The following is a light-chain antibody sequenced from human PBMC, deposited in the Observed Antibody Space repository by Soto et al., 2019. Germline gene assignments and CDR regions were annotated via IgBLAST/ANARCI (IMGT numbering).Light chain of an antibody. CDR3: SSYTSSSTYVV. CDR1: SSDVGGYNY. CDR2: DVS. V-gene: IGLV2-14*01. Sequence: QSALTQPASVSGSPGQSITISCTVTSSDVGGYNYVSWYQQHPGKAPKLMIYDVSNRPSGVSNRFSGSKSGNTASLTISGLQADDEADYYCSSYTSSSTYVVFGGGTKLTVL. J-gene: IGLJ2*01.